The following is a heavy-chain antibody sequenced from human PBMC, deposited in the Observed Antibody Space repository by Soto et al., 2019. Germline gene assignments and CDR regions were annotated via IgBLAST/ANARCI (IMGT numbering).Heavy chain of an antibody. CDR1: WGYSSSYD. CDR2: IYYSGST. CDR3: AAGREWEPFED. Sequence: SETLSVSCPFAWGYSSSYDGSWIRQHPGKGLEWIGYIYYSGSTNYNPSLKSRVTISVDTSKNQFSLKLSSVTAADTAVHYCAAGREWEPFEDRRQGTSVTVSS. D-gene: IGHD1-26*01. V-gene: IGHV4-59*01. J-gene: IGHJ4*02.